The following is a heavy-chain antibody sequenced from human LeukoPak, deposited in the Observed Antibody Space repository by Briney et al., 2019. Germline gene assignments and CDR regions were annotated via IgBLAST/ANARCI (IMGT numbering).Heavy chain of an antibody. CDR3: ARDKIVGPTRFDY. CDR1: GFTFSSYW. D-gene: IGHD1-26*01. V-gene: IGHV3-74*01. CDR2: INSDGSST. J-gene: IGHJ4*02. Sequence: GGSLRLSCAASGFTFSSYWMHWVRQAPGKGLVWVSRINSDGSSTIYADSVKGRFTISRDNAKNSLYLQMNSLRAEDTAVYYCARDKIVGPTRFDYWGQGILVTVSS.